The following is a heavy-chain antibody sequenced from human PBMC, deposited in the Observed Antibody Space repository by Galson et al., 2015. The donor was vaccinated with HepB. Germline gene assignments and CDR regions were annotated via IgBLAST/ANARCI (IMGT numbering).Heavy chain of an antibody. CDR1: GFTFSSYS. J-gene: IGHJ4*02. Sequence: SLRLSCAASGFTFSSYSMNWVRQAPGKGLEWVSYISSSSSTIYYADSVKGRFTISRDNAKNSLYPQMNSLRAEDTAVYYCARDWGPTTVTTNYFDYWGQGTLVTVSS. D-gene: IGHD4-17*01. CDR2: ISSSSSTI. V-gene: IGHV3-48*04. CDR3: ARDWGPTTVTTNYFDY.